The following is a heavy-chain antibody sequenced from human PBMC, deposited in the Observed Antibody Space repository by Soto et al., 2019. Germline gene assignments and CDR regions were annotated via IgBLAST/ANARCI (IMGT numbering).Heavy chain of an antibody. D-gene: IGHD5-18*01. CDR1: GFSLRTSGKC. CDR3: ARILGYSYGPDY. CDR2: IDWDDDK. J-gene: IGHJ4*02. V-gene: IGHV2-70*01. Sequence: SGPTLVNPTQTLTLTRTLSGFSLRTSGKCVSWIRQPPGKALGWLALIDWDDDKYYSTSLKTRLTISKDTSKNQVVLTMTNMDPVDTATYYCARILGYSYGPDYWGQGTLVTVSS.